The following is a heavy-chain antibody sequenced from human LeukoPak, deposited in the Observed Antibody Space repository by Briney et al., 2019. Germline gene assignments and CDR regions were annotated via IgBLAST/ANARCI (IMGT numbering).Heavy chain of an antibody. CDR2: INPRGGNT. CDR3: ARGRRDKRYNDYYFDY. J-gene: IGHJ4*02. CDR1: GYTFSSYF. Sequence: ASVKVSCKASGYTFSSYFMYWVRQAPGQGLEWMGLINPRGGNTRYAQKFQRRVTMTRDTSTSTVYMELSSLRSEDTAVYYCARGRRDKRYNDYYFDYWGQGTLVTVSS. D-gene: IGHD1-1*01. V-gene: IGHV1-46*01.